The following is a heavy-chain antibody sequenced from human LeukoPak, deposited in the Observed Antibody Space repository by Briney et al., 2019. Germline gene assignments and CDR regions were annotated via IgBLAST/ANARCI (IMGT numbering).Heavy chain of an antibody. V-gene: IGHV3-23*01. Sequence: GGSLGLSCAASGFTFSSYAVYWVRQAPGKGLEWVSSNSGGSTYYADSVKGRFTISRDNSKNTLYLQMNSLRAEDTAVYHCAKDLGSSGWYIDYWGQGTLVTVSS. CDR1: GFTFSSYA. D-gene: IGHD6-19*01. CDR2: NSGGST. J-gene: IGHJ4*02. CDR3: AKDLGSSGWYIDY.